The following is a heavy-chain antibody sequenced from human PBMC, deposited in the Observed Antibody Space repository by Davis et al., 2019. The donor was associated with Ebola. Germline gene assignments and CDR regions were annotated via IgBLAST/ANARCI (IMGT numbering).Heavy chain of an antibody. CDR2: IYPGDSDT. J-gene: IGHJ4*02. D-gene: IGHD5-18*01. CDR3: ARRVRYGDPGMDV. Sequence: GESLKISCKSSGYNFSSHWITWVRHLPGKGLEWMGTIYPGDSDTRYSPSFQGQVTMSADKSISTAYLQWSSLEASDTAMYFCARRVRYGDPGMDVWGQGTLVTVSS. CDR1: GYNFSSHW. V-gene: IGHV5-51*01.